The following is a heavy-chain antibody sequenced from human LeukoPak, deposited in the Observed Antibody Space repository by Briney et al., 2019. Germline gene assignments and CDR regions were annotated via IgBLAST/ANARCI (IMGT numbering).Heavy chain of an antibody. V-gene: IGHV3-23*01. CDR2: ISGSGGST. J-gene: IGHJ4*02. CDR1: GFTFSSYA. Sequence: PGGSLRLSCAASGFTFSSYAMSWFRQAPGKGLEWVSAISGSGGSTYYADSVKGRFTISRDNSKNTLYLQMNSLRAEDTAVYYCAKDREGGSFFDYWGQGTLVTVSS. CDR3: AKDREGGSFFDY. D-gene: IGHD1-26*01.